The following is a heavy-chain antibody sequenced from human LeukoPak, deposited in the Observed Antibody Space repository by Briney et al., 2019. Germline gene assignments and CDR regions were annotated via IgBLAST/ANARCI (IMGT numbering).Heavy chain of an antibody. CDR2: IYHSGIT. D-gene: IGHD3-10*02. J-gene: IGHJ4*02. V-gene: IGHV4-38-2*02. Sequence: SETLSLTCIVSGYSISSGYYWGWIRQPPGKGLEWIGSIYHSGITYYNLYNPSLKSRVIISVDTSKNHFSLKLSSVTAADTAVYFCATLLSSSYYFDYWGQGTLVTVSS. CDR1: GYSISSGYY. CDR3: ATLLSSSYYFDY.